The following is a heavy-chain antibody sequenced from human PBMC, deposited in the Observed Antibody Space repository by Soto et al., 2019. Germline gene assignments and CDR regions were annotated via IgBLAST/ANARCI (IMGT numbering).Heavy chain of an antibody. V-gene: IGHV4-59*01. CDR1: GGSISSYY. CDR2: IYYSGST. Sequence: QVQLQESGPGLVKPSETLSLTCTVSGGSISSYYWSWIRQPPGKGLEWIGYIYYSGSTNYNPSLKSRVTISVDTSKNQFSLKLSSVTAPDTAVYYCATNSPCSSTSCPIDYYYYGMDVWGQGTTVTVSS. J-gene: IGHJ6*02. D-gene: IGHD2-2*01. CDR3: ATNSPCSSTSCPIDYYYYGMDV.